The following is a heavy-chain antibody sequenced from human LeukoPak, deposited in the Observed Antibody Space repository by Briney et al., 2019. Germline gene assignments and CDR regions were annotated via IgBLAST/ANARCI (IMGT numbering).Heavy chain of an antibody. CDR3: ARDRESGYSESYFDY. CDR1: GGTFSSYA. J-gene: IGHJ4*02. D-gene: IGHD5-12*01. CDR2: IIPIFGTA. Sequence: SVTVSCKASGGTFSSYAISWVRQAPGQGLEWMGGIIPIFGTANYAQKFQGRVTITADESTSTAYMELSSLRSEDTAVYYCARDRESGYSESYFDYWGQGTLVTVSS. V-gene: IGHV1-69*01.